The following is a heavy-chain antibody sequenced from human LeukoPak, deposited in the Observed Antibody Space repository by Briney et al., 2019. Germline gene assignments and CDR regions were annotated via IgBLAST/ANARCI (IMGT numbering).Heavy chain of an antibody. J-gene: IGHJ4*02. D-gene: IGHD6-19*01. CDR2: IYSGGST. V-gene: IGHV3-66*01. CDR3: AREAVPGSRAFDF. Sequence: GGSLRLSCAASGLTVRSNFLSWVRQAPGKGLEWVSVIYSGGSTYYADSVKGRFTISRDNSKNTLYLQMNGLRAEDTAVYYCAREAVPGSRAFDFWGRGNLVTVSS. CDR1: GLTVRSNF.